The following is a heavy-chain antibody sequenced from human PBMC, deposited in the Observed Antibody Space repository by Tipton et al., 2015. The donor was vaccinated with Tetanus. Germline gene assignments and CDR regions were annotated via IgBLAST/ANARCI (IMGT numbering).Heavy chain of an antibody. CDR2: IYYNGST. J-gene: IGHJ2*01. CDR3: ARGGLCVGPACAGISPLLDV. V-gene: IGHV4-61*03. Sequence: LRLSCTVSGGSISGGDYVWSWIRQSPGKGLEWIGHIYYNGSTKYNPSLKSRVTVSLDTSKKHFSLRLSSVTAADTAVYYCARGGLCVGPACAGISPLLDVWGRGTLVIVSS. D-gene: IGHD2-15*01. CDR1: GGSISGGDYV.